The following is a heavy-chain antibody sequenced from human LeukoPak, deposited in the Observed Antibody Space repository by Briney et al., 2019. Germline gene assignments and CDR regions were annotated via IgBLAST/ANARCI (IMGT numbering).Heavy chain of an antibody. CDR2: IYYSGST. Sequence: WETLSLTCTVSGGSISSYYWSWIRQPPGKGLEWIGYIYYSGSTNYNPSLKSRVTISVDTSKNQFSLKLSSVTAADTAVYYCAKGKYSSGAYYFDYWGQGTLVTVSS. J-gene: IGHJ4*02. CDR3: AKGKYSSGAYYFDY. CDR1: GGSISSYY. D-gene: IGHD6-19*01. V-gene: IGHV4-59*12.